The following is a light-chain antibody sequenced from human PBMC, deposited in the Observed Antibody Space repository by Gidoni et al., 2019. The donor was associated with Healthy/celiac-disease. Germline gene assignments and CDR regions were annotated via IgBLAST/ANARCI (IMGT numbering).Light chain of an antibody. J-gene: IGKJ4*01. CDR3: QQYDNLPLT. CDR2: DAS. Sequence: DMKMTQSPSSLSASVGDRVTITCQASQDISNYLHWYQQKPGKAPKLLIYDASNLETGVPSRFSGSGSGTDFTFTISSLQPEDIATYYCQQYDNLPLTFGGGTKVEIK. V-gene: IGKV1-33*01. CDR1: QDISNY.